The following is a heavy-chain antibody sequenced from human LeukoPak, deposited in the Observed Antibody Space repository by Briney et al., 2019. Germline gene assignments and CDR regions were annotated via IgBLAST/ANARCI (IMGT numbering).Heavy chain of an antibody. V-gene: IGHV3-23*01. Sequence: GGSLRLSCAAAGFTFRSYAMNWVCQGPGKGLEWVSTMSASDAGTYYADSVKGRFTISRDNSKNTLYLQMNSLRAEDTAVYYCAKGSAVADIYFDYWGQGTLVTVSS. CDR3: AKGSAVADIYFDY. D-gene: IGHD6-19*01. J-gene: IGHJ4*02. CDR2: MSASDAGT. CDR1: GFTFRSYA.